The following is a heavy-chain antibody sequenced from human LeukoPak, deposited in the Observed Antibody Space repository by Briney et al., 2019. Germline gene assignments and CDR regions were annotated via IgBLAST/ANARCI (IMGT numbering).Heavy chain of an antibody. D-gene: IGHD6-19*01. J-gene: IGHJ6*02. Sequence: GRSLRLSCAASGFTFSSYAMHWVRQAPGKGLEWVAVISYDGSNKYYADSVKGRFTISRDNSKNTLYLQMNSLRAEDTAVYYCAREARYSSGWYISYGMDVWGQGTTVTVSS. CDR1: GFTFSSYA. CDR2: ISYDGSNK. CDR3: AREARYSSGWYISYGMDV. V-gene: IGHV3-30*04.